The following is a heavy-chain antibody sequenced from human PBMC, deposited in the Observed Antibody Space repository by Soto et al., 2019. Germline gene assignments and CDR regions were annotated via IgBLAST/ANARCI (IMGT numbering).Heavy chain of an antibody. Sequence: EVQLLESGGGLVQPGGSLRLSCAASGFTFSSYAMSWVRQAPGKGLEWVSAISGSGGSTYYADSVKGRFTISRDNSKNPLYLQMNSLRAEDTAVYYCAKSAAYSGSYLYYFDYWGQGTLVTVSS. CDR2: ISGSGGST. J-gene: IGHJ4*02. CDR1: GFTFSSYA. D-gene: IGHD1-26*01. V-gene: IGHV3-23*01. CDR3: AKSAAYSGSYLYYFDY.